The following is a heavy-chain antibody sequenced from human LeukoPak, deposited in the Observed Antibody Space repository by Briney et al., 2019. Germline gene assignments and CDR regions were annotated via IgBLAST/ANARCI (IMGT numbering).Heavy chain of an antibody. CDR2: ISVYSGNT. CDR3: ARDGWSLGP. CDR1: GYTLASYG. J-gene: IGHJ5*02. D-gene: IGHD2-8*01. V-gene: IGHV1-18*01. Sequence: ASVKVSCKASGYTLASYGVSWVRQAPGQGPEWMAWISVYSGNTKYAQKFQDRVTLTADTSTSTVYMELRSLRSDNTAVYYCARDGWSLGPWGQGTLVTVSS.